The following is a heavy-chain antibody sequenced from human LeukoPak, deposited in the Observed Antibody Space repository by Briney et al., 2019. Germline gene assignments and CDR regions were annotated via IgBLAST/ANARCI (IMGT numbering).Heavy chain of an antibody. J-gene: IGHJ4*02. CDR2: IYWDDDK. V-gene: IGHV2-5*02. CDR1: GFSLSTSGVG. CDR3: AQSQYYYGRSGYDFDC. Sequence: SGPALVKPTQTLTLTCTFSGFSLSTSGVGVDWIRQPPGKALEWLAVIYWDDDKRYSPSLKNRLTITKDTSKNQVVLTMTNMDPVDTGTYYCAQSQYYYGRSGYDFDCWGQGTLVTVSS. D-gene: IGHD3-22*01.